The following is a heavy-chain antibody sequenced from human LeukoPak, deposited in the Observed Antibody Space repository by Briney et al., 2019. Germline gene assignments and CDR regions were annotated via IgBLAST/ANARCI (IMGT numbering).Heavy chain of an antibody. D-gene: IGHD2-15*01. Sequence: NTSETLSLTCTVSGGSISSDYWSWIRQPPGKGLEWIVYIYYSGSTNYNPSPKSRVTISVDTSKNQFSLKLSSVTAADTAVYYCARMVAARPYYMDVWGKGTTVTVSS. CDR1: GGSISSDY. J-gene: IGHJ6*03. V-gene: IGHV4-59*01. CDR2: IYYSGST. CDR3: ARMVAARPYYMDV.